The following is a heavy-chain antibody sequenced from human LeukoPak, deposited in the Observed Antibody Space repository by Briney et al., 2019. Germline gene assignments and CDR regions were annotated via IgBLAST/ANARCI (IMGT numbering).Heavy chain of an antibody. Sequence: SGLKLANHTQTLTLTCTFSGLLRRTSGVGVGWIRQPPGKTLEWHALLYWNDDKRYSPSLKSSLTITKDTSKNRVVLTMTSREPVDTATYYCAHRRHDYGDNWLGTDAFDIWGQGTMVTVSS. CDR3: AHRRHDYGDNWLGTDAFDI. CDR2: LYWNDDK. D-gene: IGHD4-17*01. V-gene: IGHV2-5*01. J-gene: IGHJ3*02. CDR1: GLLRRTSGVG.